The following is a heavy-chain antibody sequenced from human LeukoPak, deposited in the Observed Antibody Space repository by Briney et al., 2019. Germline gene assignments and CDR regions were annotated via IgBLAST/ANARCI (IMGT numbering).Heavy chain of an antibody. Sequence: SQTLSLTCTVSGGSISSGSYYWSWIWQPAGKGLEWIGRIYTSGSTNYNPSLKSRVTISVDTSKNQFSLKLSSVTAADTAVYYCARVHRAVAGIYYYMDVWGKGTTVTVSS. CDR1: GGSISSGSYY. CDR2: IYTSGST. CDR3: ARVHRAVAGIYYYMDV. J-gene: IGHJ6*03. D-gene: IGHD6-19*01. V-gene: IGHV4-61*02.